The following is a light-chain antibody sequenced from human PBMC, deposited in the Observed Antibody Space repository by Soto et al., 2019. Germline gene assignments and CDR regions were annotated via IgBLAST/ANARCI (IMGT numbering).Light chain of an antibody. CDR2: SAS. CDR1: QDIDNF. J-gene: IGKJ1*01. Sequence: DIQLTQSPSFLSASVGDRVTITCRASQDIDNFLAWYQQIPGKAPNLLIHSASTLQSGVPSRFIGSGSATECTITISSLQPEDVATYYCQQLNDSPRTFGQGTKVEV. CDR3: QQLNDSPRT. V-gene: IGKV1-9*01.